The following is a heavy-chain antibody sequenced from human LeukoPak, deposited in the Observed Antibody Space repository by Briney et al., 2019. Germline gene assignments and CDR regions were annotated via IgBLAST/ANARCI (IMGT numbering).Heavy chain of an antibody. V-gene: IGHV3-21*01. CDR1: GFTFSTYA. D-gene: IGHD1-26*01. Sequence: GGSLRLSCAASGFTFSTYAMTWVRQAPGKVLEWVSSITYSSTYIYYADSVKGRFTISRDNAKNSVYLEMNSLRAEDTAVYYCARDPYSGGYGSYYYYYMDVWGKGTTVTISS. J-gene: IGHJ6*03. CDR2: ITYSSTYI. CDR3: ARDPYSGGYGSYYYYYMDV.